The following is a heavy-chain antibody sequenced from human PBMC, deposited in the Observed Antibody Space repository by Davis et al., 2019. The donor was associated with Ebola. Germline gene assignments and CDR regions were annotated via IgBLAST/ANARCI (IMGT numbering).Heavy chain of an antibody. CDR1: GGSISSYY. D-gene: IGHD3-16*01. V-gene: IGHV4-59*12. J-gene: IGHJ3*02. CDR2: IYYSGST. CDR3: ARERWGFDI. Sequence: PSETLSLTCTVSGGSISSYYWSWIRQPPGKGLEWIGYIYYSGSTNYNPSLKSRVTISVDTSKNQFSLKLSSVTAEDTAMYYCARERWGFDIWGQGTMVTVSS.